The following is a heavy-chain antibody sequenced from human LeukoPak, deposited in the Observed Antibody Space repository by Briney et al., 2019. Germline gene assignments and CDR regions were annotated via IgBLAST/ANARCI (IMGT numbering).Heavy chain of an antibody. J-gene: IGHJ3*02. CDR3: ASSSRGGGDDAFDI. V-gene: IGHV4-59*01. CDR2: IYYSGST. Sequence: MPSETLSLTCTVSGGSISSYYWSWIRQPPGKGLEWIGYIYYSGSTNYNPSLKSRVTISVDTSKNQFSLKLSSVTAADTAVYYCASSSRGGGDDAFDIWGQGTMVTVSS. CDR1: GGSISSYY. D-gene: IGHD3-16*01.